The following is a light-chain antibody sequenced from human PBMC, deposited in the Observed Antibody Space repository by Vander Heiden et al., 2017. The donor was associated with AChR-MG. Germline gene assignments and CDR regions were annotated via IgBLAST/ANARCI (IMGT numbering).Light chain of an antibody. CDR2: GAS. J-gene: IGKJ4*01. V-gene: IGKV3-15*01. Sequence: EILMTQSPATLSVSPGERATLSCRASQSVSANVAWYQQRPGQAPRLLMYGASTRANGIPARFSGSGSGTEFTLTISSLQSEDFAVYYWQQDHNLHAFGGGTKVDIK. CDR1: QSVSAN. CDR3: QQDHNLHA.